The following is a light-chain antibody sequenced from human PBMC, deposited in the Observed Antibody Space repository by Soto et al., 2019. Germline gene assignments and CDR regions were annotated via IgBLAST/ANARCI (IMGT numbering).Light chain of an antibody. V-gene: IGKV1-9*01. J-gene: IGKJ4*01. CDR1: QDISKY. Sequence: DIQLSQSPSFLSASVGDRVTITCRASQDISKYLAWYQQKSGKAPKLLIYDSSTLQSGVPSRFSGGGSGTEFALTISSLQPEDFASYYCQKVDSFPLTFGGGTTVE. CDR3: QKVDSFPLT. CDR2: DSS.